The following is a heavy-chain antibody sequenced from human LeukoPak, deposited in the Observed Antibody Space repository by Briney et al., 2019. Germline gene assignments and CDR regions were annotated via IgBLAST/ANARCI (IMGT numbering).Heavy chain of an antibody. D-gene: IGHD6-13*01. Sequence: GGSLRLSCAASGFTFTIDVMSWVRQAPGKGLEWVSTISANGGSTYYADSVKGRFTVSRDNSKNTLYLQMNSLRAEDTAVYYCAPRTAPAGTLSYWGQGTLVTVSS. CDR3: APRTAPAGTLSY. V-gene: IGHV3-23*01. CDR1: GFTFTIDV. CDR2: ISANGGST. J-gene: IGHJ4*02.